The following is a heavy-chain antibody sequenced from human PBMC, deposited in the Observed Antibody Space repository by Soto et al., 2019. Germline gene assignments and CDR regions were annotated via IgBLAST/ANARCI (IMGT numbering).Heavy chain of an antibody. CDR2: ISNSGGTT. D-gene: IGHD6-19*01. CDR1: GITFSSCA. V-gene: IGHV3-23*01. CDR3: AKVPNSSGWTYFDY. J-gene: IGHJ4*02. Sequence: QPGGSLRLSCAASGITFSSCAMAWVRQAPGKGLEWVSDISNSGGTTNYADSVKGRFTISRDNSKNTLYLQMNSLRAEDTAVYYCAKVPNSSGWTYFDYWGQGTLVTVSS.